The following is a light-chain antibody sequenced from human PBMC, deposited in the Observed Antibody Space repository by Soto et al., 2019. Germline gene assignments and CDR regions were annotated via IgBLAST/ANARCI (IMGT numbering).Light chain of an antibody. CDR2: DAS. V-gene: IGKV1-33*01. Sequence: DIQMTQSPSSLSASVGDRVTITCQASQDISNYLNWYQQKPGKAPKLLIYDASNLETGVPSRFSGSGSGTDFTFTISSLRPXXXXTXXXXXXDNLPFTFGGGTKVEIK. CDR1: QDISNY. CDR3: XXXDNLPFT. J-gene: IGKJ4*01.